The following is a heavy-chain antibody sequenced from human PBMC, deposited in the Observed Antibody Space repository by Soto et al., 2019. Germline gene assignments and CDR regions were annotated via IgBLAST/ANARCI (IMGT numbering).Heavy chain of an antibody. V-gene: IGHV5-51*01. J-gene: IGHJ4*02. Sequence: PGESLKISCKGSGYSFTSYWIGWVRQMPGKGLEWMGIIYPGDSDTRYSPSFQGQVTISADKSISAAYLQWTSLRASDTAMYYCASPGRYTYGVFNYWGQGTLVTVSS. CDR2: IYPGDSDT. CDR1: GYSFTSYW. D-gene: IGHD5-18*01. CDR3: ASPGRYTYGVFNY.